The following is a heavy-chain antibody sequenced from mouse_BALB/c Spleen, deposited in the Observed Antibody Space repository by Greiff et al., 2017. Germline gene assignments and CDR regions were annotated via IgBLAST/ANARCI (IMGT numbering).Heavy chain of an antibody. D-gene: IGHD1-2*01. Sequence: QVQLQQPGAELVKPGASVKMSCKASGYTFTSYNMHWVKQTPGQGLEWIGAIYPGNGDTSYNQKFKGKATLTADKSSSTAYMQLSSLTSEDSAVYYCAGFITTATSFFAYWGQGTLVTVSA. CDR2: IYPGNGDT. V-gene: IGHV1-12*01. J-gene: IGHJ3*01. CDR3: AGFITTATSFFAY. CDR1: GYTFTSYN.